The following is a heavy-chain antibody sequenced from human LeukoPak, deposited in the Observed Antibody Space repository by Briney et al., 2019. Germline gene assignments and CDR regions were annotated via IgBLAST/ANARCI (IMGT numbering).Heavy chain of an antibody. V-gene: IGHV5-51*01. J-gene: IGHJ4*02. CDR2: IYPGDSDT. CDR1: GYSFTSYW. Sequence: GESLKISCKGSGYSFTSYWIGWVRQMPGKGLEWMGIIYPGDSDTRYSPSFQGQVTISADKSISTAYLQWSSLKASDTAMYYCARLNYYYDSSSYPNFDYWGQGTLVTVSS. D-gene: IGHD3-22*01. CDR3: ARLNYYYDSSSYPNFDY.